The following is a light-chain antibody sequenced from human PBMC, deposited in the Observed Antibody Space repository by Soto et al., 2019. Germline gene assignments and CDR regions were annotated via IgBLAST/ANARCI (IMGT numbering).Light chain of an antibody. Sequence: DIQMTQSPSSVSASVGDSVTITCRASRVISSWLAWYQQKPGKAPNLLIYAASTLQTGVPSRFSGSAFGTEFTLTISSLQPEDFATYYCQQLAGFPITFGQGTRLEIK. V-gene: IGKV1-12*01. CDR1: RVISSW. CDR2: AAS. CDR3: QQLAGFPIT. J-gene: IGKJ5*01.